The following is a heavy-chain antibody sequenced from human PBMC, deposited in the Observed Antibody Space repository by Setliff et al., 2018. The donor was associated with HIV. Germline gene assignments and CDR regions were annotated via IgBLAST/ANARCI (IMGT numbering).Heavy chain of an antibody. V-gene: IGHV3-7*03. CDR1: GFTFSSAW. CDR2: ISPDGSAT. J-gene: IGHJ3*02. CDR3: ARAKGSGTYVFDI. D-gene: IGHD2-15*01. Sequence: PGGSLRLSCAASGFTFSSAWVGWVRQAPAKGLEWVANISPDGSATYYVDSVKGRFTISRDNAKNSLYLQLNSLRVEDTAVYYCARAKGSGTYVFDIWGQGTMVTVSS.